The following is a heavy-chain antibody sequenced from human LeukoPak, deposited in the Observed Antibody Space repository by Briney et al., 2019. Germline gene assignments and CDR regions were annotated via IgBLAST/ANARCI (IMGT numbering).Heavy chain of an antibody. CDR1: GFTFRSHA. CDR3: AREQYDSNYFDY. CDR2: ISYDGTTK. V-gene: IGHV3-30-3*01. D-gene: IGHD3-22*01. J-gene: IGHJ4*02. Sequence: GRSLRLSCAASGFTFRSHAMHWIRQAPGKGLEWVAVISYDGTTKYYADSVKGRFTISRDNSKNTLYLQMNSLRAEDTAVYYCAREQYDSNYFDYWGQGTLVTVSS.